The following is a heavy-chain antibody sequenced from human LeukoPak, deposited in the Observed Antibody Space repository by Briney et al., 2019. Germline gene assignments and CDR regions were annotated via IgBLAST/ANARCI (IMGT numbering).Heavy chain of an antibody. CDR1: GGSFSGYY. V-gene: IGHV4-34*01. CDR3: ARRGSWTYYYAMDV. Sequence: SETLSLTCAVYGGSFSGYYWSWIRQPPGKGLEWIGEINHSGSTNYNPSLKSRVTISVDTSKNQFSLKLSSVTAADTAVYYCARRGSWTYYYAMDVWGQGTTATVSS. CDR2: INHSGST. D-gene: IGHD6-13*01. J-gene: IGHJ6*02.